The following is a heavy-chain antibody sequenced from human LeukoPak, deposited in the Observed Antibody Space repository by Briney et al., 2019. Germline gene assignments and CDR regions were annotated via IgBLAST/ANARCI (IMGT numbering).Heavy chain of an antibody. D-gene: IGHD3-22*01. Sequence: TTSETLSLTCTVSGGSISSYYWSWIRQPPGKGLEWIGYIYYSGSTNYNPSLKSRVTISVDTSKNQFSLKLSSVTAADTAVYYCARDRLYYDSSGYPGPGAFDIWGQGTMVTVSS. V-gene: IGHV4-59*01. CDR3: ARDRLYYDSSGYPGPGAFDI. J-gene: IGHJ3*02. CDR1: GGSISSYY. CDR2: IYYSGST.